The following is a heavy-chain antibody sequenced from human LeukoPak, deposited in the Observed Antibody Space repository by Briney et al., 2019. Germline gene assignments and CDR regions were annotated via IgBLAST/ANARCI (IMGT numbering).Heavy chain of an antibody. J-gene: IGHJ5*02. D-gene: IGHD3-10*01. CDR3: ARVRGYGSGSHYLVFDT. CDR2: INPSSGGT. CDR1: GYTFRDYY. Sequence: ASVKVSCKTSGYTFRDYYIHWVRQAPGQGLEWMGWINPSSGGTNYARKFQGRVTMTSDTSIRMAYMELSRLRSDDTAVYYCARVRGYGSGSHYLVFDTWGQGSLVTVSS. V-gene: IGHV1-2*02.